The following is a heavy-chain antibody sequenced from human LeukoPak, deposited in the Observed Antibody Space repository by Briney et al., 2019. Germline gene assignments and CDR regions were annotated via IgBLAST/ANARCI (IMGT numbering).Heavy chain of an antibody. D-gene: IGHD3-10*01. V-gene: IGHV3-30-3*01. Sequence: HPGGSLRLSCAASGFTFSNYAMHWVRQAPGKGLEWVAVTSYDGSNKYYADSVKGRFTISRDNSKNTLYLQMNSLRAEDTAVYYCASRYYYGSGTTPVFDYWGQGTLVTVSS. CDR3: ASRYYYGSGTTPVFDY. CDR1: GFTFSNYA. CDR2: TSYDGSNK. J-gene: IGHJ4*02.